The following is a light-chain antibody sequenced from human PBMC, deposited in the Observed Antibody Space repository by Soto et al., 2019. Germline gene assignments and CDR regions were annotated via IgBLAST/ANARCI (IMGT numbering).Light chain of an antibody. V-gene: IGKV3-20*01. CDR3: PPYDRSPIP. CDR1: QSISSNR. CDR2: GVS. J-gene: IGKJ3*01. Sequence: EIVLTQSPGTLSLSPGERATLYCRASQSISSNRFAWFQEKPGQAPSLLIYGVSSRATGIPDRFSGSGSGNDFPLTLRRPEAEDFGVYYCPPYDRSPIPFRPGTKVDIK.